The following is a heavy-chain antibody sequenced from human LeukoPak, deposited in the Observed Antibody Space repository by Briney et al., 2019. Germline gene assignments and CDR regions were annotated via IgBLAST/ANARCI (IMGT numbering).Heavy chain of an antibody. CDR2: ISSSSSYI. J-gene: IGHJ2*01. CDR3: ARGSSFRMLLRFVTWYFDL. D-gene: IGHD3-10*01. Sequence: GGSLRLSCAASGFTFSSYSMNWVRQAPGKGLEWVSSISSSSSYIYYADSVKGRFTISRDNAKNSLYLQMNSLRAEDTAVYYCARGSSFRMLLRFVTWYFDLWGRGTLVTVSS. CDR1: GFTFSSYS. V-gene: IGHV3-21*01.